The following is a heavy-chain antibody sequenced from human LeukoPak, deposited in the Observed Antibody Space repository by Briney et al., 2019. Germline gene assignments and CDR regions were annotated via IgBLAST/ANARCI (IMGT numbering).Heavy chain of an antibody. CDR1: GLIFSDFW. J-gene: IGHJ6*03. V-gene: IGHV3-74*03. CDR2: VNTDGTGP. Sequence: GGSLRLSCAVSGLIFSDFWMHWVRQAPGEGLVWVSRVNTDGTGPTYADSVKGRFTVSRDNAKSTLYLQMDNLSVEDTAMYYCARSRWAYLVRGVVDYMDVWGKGTMVTVSS. CDR3: ARSRWAYLVRGVVDYMDV. D-gene: IGHD3-10*01.